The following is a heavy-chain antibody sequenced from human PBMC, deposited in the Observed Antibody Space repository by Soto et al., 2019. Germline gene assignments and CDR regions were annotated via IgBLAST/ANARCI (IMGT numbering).Heavy chain of an antibody. CDR3: ARAAPRYCSGGSCYSGRYY. Sequence: ETLSLACFVSGGYIGSSYYYWSWIRKPPGKGLEWIGEINPSGSTNYIPSLKSRVTISVDTSKNLFSLKLSSVTAADTAVYYCARAAPRYCSGGSCYSGRYYWGQRTLLTVSS. CDR1: GGYIGSSYYY. V-gene: IGHV4-39*07. D-gene: IGHD2-15*01. CDR2: INPSGST. J-gene: IGHJ4*02.